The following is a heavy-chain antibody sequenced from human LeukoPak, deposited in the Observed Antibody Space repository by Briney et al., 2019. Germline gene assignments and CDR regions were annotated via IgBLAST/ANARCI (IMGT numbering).Heavy chain of an antibody. J-gene: IGHJ4*02. Sequence: PGGSLRLSCAASEFTFSSYSLTWVRQAPGKGLEWVSLISGSGGTTYYADSVRGRFTISRDNSKSTLYLQMNTLRAGDTAVYYCATEATYCTAACYSLSDYWGQGTLVTVSS. CDR3: ATEATYCTAACYSLSDY. CDR2: ISGSGGTT. CDR1: EFTFSSYS. D-gene: IGHD2-21*02. V-gene: IGHV3-23*01.